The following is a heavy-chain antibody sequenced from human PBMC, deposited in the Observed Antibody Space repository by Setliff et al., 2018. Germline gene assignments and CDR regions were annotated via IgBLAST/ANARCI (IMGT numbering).Heavy chain of an antibody. D-gene: IGHD6-19*01. CDR1: GGSVRGYY. Sequence: SETLSLTCTVSGGSVRGYYWSWIRQPPGKGLEWIGYMYYSGDTNYNPSLKSRVTMPVDTSKNQFSLNLTSVTAADTAVYYCARASSGWYSAYYYYMDVWGKGTTVTVSS. V-gene: IGHV4-59*08. J-gene: IGHJ6*03. CDR2: MYYSGDT. CDR3: ARASSGWYSAYYYYMDV.